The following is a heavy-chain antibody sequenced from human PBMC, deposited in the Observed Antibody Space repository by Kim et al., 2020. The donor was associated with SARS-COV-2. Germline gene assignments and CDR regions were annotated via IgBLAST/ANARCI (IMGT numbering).Heavy chain of an antibody. CDR1: GFTFSSYS. D-gene: IGHD3-9*01. Sequence: GGSLRLSCAASGFTFSSYSMNWVRQAPGKGLEWVSYISSSSSTIYYADSVKGRFTISRDNAKNSLYLQMNSLRDEDTAVYYCASGYYDILTGYYNWFDPWGQGTLVTVSS. CDR2: ISSSSSTI. V-gene: IGHV3-48*02. J-gene: IGHJ5*02. CDR3: ASGYYDILTGYYNWFDP.